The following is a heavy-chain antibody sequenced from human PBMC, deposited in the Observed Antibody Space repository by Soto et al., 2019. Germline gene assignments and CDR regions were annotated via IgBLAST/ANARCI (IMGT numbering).Heavy chain of an antibody. V-gene: IGHV4-31*03. D-gene: IGHD2-15*01. CDR2: IYYSGST. CDR3: ARNIVVVVAATWSDAFDI. Sequence: QVQLQESGPGLVKPSQTLSLTCTVSGGSISSGGYYWSWIRQHPGKGLEWIGYIYYSGSTYYNPSLKSRVTISVDTSKNQFSLKLSSVTAADTAVYYCARNIVVVVAATWSDAFDIWGQGTMVTVSS. CDR1: GGSISSGGYY. J-gene: IGHJ3*02.